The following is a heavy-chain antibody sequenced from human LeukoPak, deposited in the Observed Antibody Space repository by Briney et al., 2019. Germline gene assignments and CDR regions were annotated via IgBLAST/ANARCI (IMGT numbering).Heavy chain of an antibody. CDR1: GYTFTGYY. J-gene: IGHJ4*02. Sequence: ASVKVSCKASGYTFTGYYMHWVRQAPGQGLEWMGWISAYNGNTNYAQKLQGRVTMTTDTSTSTAYMELRSLRSDDTAVYYCARDRGSSSWYGGDFDYWGQGTLVTVSS. V-gene: IGHV1-18*04. CDR3: ARDRGSSSWYGGDFDY. D-gene: IGHD6-13*01. CDR2: ISAYNGNT.